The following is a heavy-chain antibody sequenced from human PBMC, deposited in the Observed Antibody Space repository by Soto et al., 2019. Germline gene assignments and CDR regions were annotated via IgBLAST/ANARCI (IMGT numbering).Heavy chain of an antibody. CDR1: GFTFSTYW. CDR3: ARGVYDSSGYPDYFDY. Sequence: PGGSLRLSCAASGFTFSTYWMHWIRQVPGKGLEWVSRINSDASHTYYADSVKGRFTISRDNSKNTLYLQMNSLRAEDTAVYYCARGVYDSSGYPDYFDYWGQGTLVTVSS. V-gene: IGHV3-74*01. J-gene: IGHJ4*02. CDR2: INSDASHT. D-gene: IGHD3-22*01.